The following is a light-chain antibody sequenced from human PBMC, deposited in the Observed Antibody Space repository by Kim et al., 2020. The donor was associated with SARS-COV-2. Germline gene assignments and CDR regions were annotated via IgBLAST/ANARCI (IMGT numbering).Light chain of an antibody. CDR2: GAS. CDR1: QSVSSN. J-gene: IGKJ1*01. V-gene: IGKV3-15*01. CDR3: QQYSNWPRT. Sequence: EIVMTQSPATLSVSPGERATLSCRASQSVSSNLAWYQQKPGQVPRLLIYGASTRATGIPASFSGSGSGTEFTLTISSLQSEDFAVYYCQQYSNWPRTFGQGTKVEIK.